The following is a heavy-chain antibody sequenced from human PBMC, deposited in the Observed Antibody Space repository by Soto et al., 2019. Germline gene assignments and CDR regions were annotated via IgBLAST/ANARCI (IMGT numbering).Heavy chain of an antibody. J-gene: IGHJ4*02. Sequence: QVQLQQWGAGLLKPSETLSLTCAVYGGSFSGYYWTWIRQPPGKGLEWIGEINHSGSTNCNPSLKSRVTIAVDTSKNQSSLKLSSVTAADTAVYYCARASNKRGYRYGHDYWGQGTLVTVSS. CDR2: INHSGST. V-gene: IGHV4-34*01. CDR3: ARASNKRGYRYGHDY. CDR1: GGSFSGYY. D-gene: IGHD5-18*01.